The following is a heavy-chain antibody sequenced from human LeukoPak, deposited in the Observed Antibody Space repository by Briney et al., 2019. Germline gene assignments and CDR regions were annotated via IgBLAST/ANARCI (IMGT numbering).Heavy chain of an antibody. Sequence: GGSLRLSCAASGFTFSSYAISWVRQAPGKGLEWVSAISGSDGSTYYADSVKGRFTISRDNSKNTLYLQMNSLRAEDTAVYYCARNVGWYTHDTWGQGTLVTVSS. CDR3: ARNVGWYTHDT. V-gene: IGHV3-23*01. CDR2: ISGSDGST. CDR1: GFTFSSYA. J-gene: IGHJ5*02. D-gene: IGHD6-19*01.